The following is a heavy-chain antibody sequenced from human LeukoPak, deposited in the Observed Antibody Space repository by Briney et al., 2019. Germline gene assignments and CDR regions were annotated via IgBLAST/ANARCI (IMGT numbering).Heavy chain of an antibody. J-gene: IGHJ1*01. CDR2: ITYDGSNK. D-gene: IGHD2-2*01. CDR3: ANGYCSSANCYARFQH. Sequence: GGSLRLSRAASGFTFSSHAMHWVRQAPGKGLEWMTSITYDGSNKYYADSVKGRFTISRDNSKNTLYLQMNSLRAEDTAVYYCANGYCSSANCYARFQHWGQGTLVTVSS. CDR1: GFTFSSHA. V-gene: IGHV3-30*02.